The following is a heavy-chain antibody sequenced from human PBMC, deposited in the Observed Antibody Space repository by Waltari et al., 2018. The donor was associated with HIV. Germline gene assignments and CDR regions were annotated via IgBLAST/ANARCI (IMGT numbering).Heavy chain of an antibody. CDR2: IKQDGSEK. Sequence: EVQLGESGGGLVQPGGSLRLSCAASGFTFSRYWMSWVRQAPGKGLEWVANIKQDGSEKYCVESVKGRFTISRDNAKNSLYLQMNSLRAEETAVYYCARDPLVEHRGILDYWGQGTLVTVSS. CDR3: ARDPLVEHRGILDY. CDR1: GFTFSRYW. D-gene: IGHD1-1*01. V-gene: IGHV3-7*01. J-gene: IGHJ4*02.